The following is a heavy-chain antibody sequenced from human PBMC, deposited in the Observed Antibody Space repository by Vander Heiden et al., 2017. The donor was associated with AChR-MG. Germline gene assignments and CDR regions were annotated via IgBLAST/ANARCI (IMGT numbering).Heavy chain of an antibody. CDR1: GFTFSSYA. J-gene: IGHJ4*02. V-gene: IGHV3-30-3*01. D-gene: IGHD2-2*01. Sequence: QVQLVESGEGVVQPGRSLRLSCAASGFTFSSYAMDGVRQAPGKGLEWVAVISYDGSNKYYADSVKGRFTISRDNSKNTLYLQMNSLRAEDTAVYYCARDYRDIVVVPAAPSLWGQGTLVTVSS. CDR3: ARDYRDIVVVPAAPSL. CDR2: ISYDGSNK.